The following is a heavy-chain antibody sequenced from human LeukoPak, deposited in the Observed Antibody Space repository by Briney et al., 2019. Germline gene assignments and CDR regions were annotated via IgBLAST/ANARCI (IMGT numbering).Heavy chain of an antibody. CDR3: ARELYCFDY. CDR1: GGSISSYY. CDR2: IYTSGST. V-gene: IGHV4-4*07. Sequence: PSESLFLTCTASGGSISSYYWSWIRQPAGKGLEWIGRIYTSGSTNYTPSLKSRVIMSVDTSKNQFSLKLSSVTAADTAVYYCARELYCFDYWGQGTLVTVSS. J-gene: IGHJ4*02.